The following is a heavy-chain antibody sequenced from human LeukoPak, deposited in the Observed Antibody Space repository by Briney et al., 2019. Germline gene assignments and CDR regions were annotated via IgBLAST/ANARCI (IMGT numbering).Heavy chain of an antibody. D-gene: IGHD3-16*01. V-gene: IGHV4-59*08. CDR2: IYYSGST. CDR3: ARLTGELRPPTFDY. J-gene: IGHJ4*02. CDR1: GGSISGYY. Sequence: PSETLSLTCTVSGGSISGYYWSWIRQPPGKGLEWIGNIYYSGSTNYNPSLKSRVTISVDTSKNQFSLKLSSVTAADTAVYYCARLTGELRPPTFDYWGQGTLVTVSS.